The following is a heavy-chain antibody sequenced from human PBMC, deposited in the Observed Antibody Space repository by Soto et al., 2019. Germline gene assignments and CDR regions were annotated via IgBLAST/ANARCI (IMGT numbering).Heavy chain of an antibody. Sequence: KTSETLSLTCTVSGVSVSSASYYWSWVRQPPGKGLEWIGHIYYSGSASYNASLESRVSISVDTSKNQFSLKLSSVTAADTAVYYCARDSGGGYSFGEPDVWGQGTLVTVSS. J-gene: IGHJ4*02. V-gene: IGHV4-61*01. CDR2: IYYSGSA. CDR3: ARDSGGGYSFGEPDV. D-gene: IGHD5-18*01. CDR1: GVSVSSASYY.